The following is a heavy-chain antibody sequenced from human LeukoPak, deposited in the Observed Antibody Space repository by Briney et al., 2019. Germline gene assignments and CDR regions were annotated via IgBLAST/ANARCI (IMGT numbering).Heavy chain of an antibody. D-gene: IGHD6-6*01. J-gene: IGHJ4*02. Sequence: SETLSLTCTVSGGSVSSGSYYWSWIRQPPGKGLEWIGYIYYSGSTNYNPSLKSRVTISVDTSKNQFSLKLSSVTAADTAVYYCARDREEYSSSGGFDYWGQGTLVTVSS. CDR1: GGSVSSGSYY. CDR2: IYYSGST. V-gene: IGHV4-61*01. CDR3: ARDREEYSSSGGFDY.